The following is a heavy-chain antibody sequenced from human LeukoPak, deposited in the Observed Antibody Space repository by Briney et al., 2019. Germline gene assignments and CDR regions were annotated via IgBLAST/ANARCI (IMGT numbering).Heavy chain of an antibody. CDR2: INSDGGTT. CDR1: GFTFSSYW. J-gene: IGHJ4*02. V-gene: IGHV3-74*01. D-gene: IGHD1-26*01. Sequence: KPGGSLRLSCAASGFTFSSYWMHWVRQAPGKGLLWVSRINSDGGTTTYADSVKGRFTVSRDNAKNTLYLQMNSLRAEDTAVYYCAREGGGIYHFDYWGQGTLVTVSS. CDR3: AREGGGIYHFDY.